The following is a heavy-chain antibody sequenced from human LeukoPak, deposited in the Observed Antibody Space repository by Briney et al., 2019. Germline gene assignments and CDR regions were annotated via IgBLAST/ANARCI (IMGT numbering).Heavy chain of an antibody. D-gene: IGHD7-27*01. CDR2: ISSSSSTI. CDR1: GFTFSSYS. V-gene: IGHV3-48*01. Sequence: GGSLRLSCAVSGFTFSSYSMNWVRQAPGKGLEWVSYISSSSSTIYYADSVKGRFTISRDNSKNTLYLQMDSLRAEDTAVYYCAKDLGTSPTPRGYFDYWGQGTLVTVSS. J-gene: IGHJ4*02. CDR3: AKDLGTSPTPRGYFDY.